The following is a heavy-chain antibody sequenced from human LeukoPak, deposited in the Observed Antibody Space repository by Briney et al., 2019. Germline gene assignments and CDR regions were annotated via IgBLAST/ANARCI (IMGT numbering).Heavy chain of an antibody. CDR3: AKEALQSLRYSYISNFDY. Sequence: GSLRLSCAASGFTFRGYAMSWVRQAPGKGLEWVSAISTSGGSTYYADSVKGRFTISRDNSKNTLYLQMHSLRAEDTAVYYCAKEALQSLRYSYISNFDYWGQGTLVTVSS. CDR2: ISTSGGST. V-gene: IGHV3-23*01. J-gene: IGHJ4*02. D-gene: IGHD5-18*01. CDR1: GFTFRGYA.